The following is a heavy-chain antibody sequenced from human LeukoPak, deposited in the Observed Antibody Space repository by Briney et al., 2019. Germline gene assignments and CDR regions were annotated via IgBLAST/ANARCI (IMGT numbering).Heavy chain of an antibody. CDR1: GGTFSSYA. CDR2: IIPIFGTA. J-gene: IGHJ5*02. D-gene: IGHD2-2*02. V-gene: IGHV1-69*13. Sequence: ASVKVSCKASGGTFSSYAISWVRQAPGQGLEWMGGIIPIFGTANYAQKFQGRDTITADESTSTAYMELSSLRSEDTAVYYCAREIYCSSTSCYSENWFDPWGQGTLVTVSS. CDR3: AREIYCSSTSCYSENWFDP.